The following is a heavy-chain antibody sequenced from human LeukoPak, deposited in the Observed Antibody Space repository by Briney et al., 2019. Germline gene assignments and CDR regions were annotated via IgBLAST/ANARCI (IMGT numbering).Heavy chain of an antibody. J-gene: IGHJ6*02. CDR3: ARDIGQQRESDMDV. D-gene: IGHD6-13*01. Sequence: ASVKVSCKAPGYIFTGFYVHWVRQAPGQGLEWMGRINPNSGGTHHAQKFQGRVTMSRDMSISTAYMELSSLTSDDTAVYYCARDIGQQRESDMDVWGQGTTVTVSS. CDR2: INPNSGGT. CDR1: GYIFTGFY. V-gene: IGHV1-2*06.